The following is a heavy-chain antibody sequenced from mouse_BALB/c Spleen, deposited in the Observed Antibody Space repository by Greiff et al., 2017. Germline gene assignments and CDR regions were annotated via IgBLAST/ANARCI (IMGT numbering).Heavy chain of an antibody. J-gene: IGHJ2*01. D-gene: IGHD1-1*01. V-gene: IGHV1-15*01. CDR1: GYTFTDYE. Sequence: VKLVESGAELVRPGASVTLSCKASGYTFTDYEMHWVKQTPVHGLEWIGAIDPETGGTAYNQKFKGKATLTADKSSSTAYMELRSLTSEDSAVYYCTRTTGALYFDYWGQGTTLTVSS. CDR3: TRTTGALYFDY. CDR2: IDPETGGT.